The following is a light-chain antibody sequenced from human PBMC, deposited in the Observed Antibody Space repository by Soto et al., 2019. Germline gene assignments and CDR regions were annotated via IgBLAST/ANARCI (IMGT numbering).Light chain of an antibody. CDR1: QPISYRS. CDR3: QQHGISHIT. V-gene: IGKV3-20*01. CDR2: ATS. Sequence: IVLTQSPGTMSLSPGEGATLSCRASQPISYRSLAWYQHTPGRAPRLLIYATSSRAAGIPDRFIGSGSGTDFTLTITRLEPDDSAVYYCQQHGISHITFGQGTRLEIK. J-gene: IGKJ5*01.